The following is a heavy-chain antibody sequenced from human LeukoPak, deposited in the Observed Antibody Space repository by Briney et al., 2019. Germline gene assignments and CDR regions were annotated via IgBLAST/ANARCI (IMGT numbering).Heavy chain of an antibody. V-gene: IGHV3-21*01. CDR3: ARDSGYCSSTSCYTGAFDL. J-gene: IGHJ3*01. D-gene: IGHD2-2*02. Sequence: GGSLSLSCAASGFTFNSIRMNWVRPAPGKGLEGVSSISSSSSYIYHADSVKGRITISRDNAKNSLYLQMNSLRAEDTAVYYCARDSGYCSSTSCYTGAFDLWGQGTMVTVSS. CDR2: ISSSSSYI. CDR1: GFTFNSIR.